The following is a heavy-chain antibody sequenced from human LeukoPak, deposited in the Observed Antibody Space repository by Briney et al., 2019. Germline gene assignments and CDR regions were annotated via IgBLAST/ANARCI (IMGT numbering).Heavy chain of an antibody. CDR2: FDPEDGET. D-gene: IGHD3-10*01. CDR1: DYTLTELS. Sequence: GASVKVSCKVSDYTLTELSMHWVRQAPGKGLEWMGGFDPEDGETIYAQKFQGRVTMTEDTSTDTAYMELSSLRSEDTAVYYCATQYYYGSGTPRNWFDPWGQGTLVTVSS. CDR3: ATQYYYGSGTPRNWFDP. J-gene: IGHJ5*02. V-gene: IGHV1-24*01.